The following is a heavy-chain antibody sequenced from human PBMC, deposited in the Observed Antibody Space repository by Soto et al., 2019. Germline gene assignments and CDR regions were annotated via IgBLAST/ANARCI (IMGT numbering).Heavy chain of an antibody. Sequence: PGESLKISCQGSGYIFTTYWIGWVRQMPGKGLEWVGIIYPGHSDVRYGPSFQGQVTISADTSTSTVYMELNSLTSEDTAVYYCARDQSWHDLVWWFDPWGQGTLVTVS. D-gene: IGHD1-1*01. V-gene: IGHV5-51*01. CDR2: IYPGHSDV. CDR1: GYIFTTYW. J-gene: IGHJ5*02. CDR3: ARDQSWHDLVWWFDP.